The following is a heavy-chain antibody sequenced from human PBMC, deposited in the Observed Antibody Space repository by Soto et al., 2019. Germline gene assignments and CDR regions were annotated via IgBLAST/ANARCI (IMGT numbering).Heavy chain of an antibody. J-gene: IGHJ6*02. V-gene: IGHV1-46*01. CDR1: GYTFIIYY. Sequence: ASVKVSCKASGYTFIIYYIHWVRQAPGQGLEWMCKINPSGSITRYAQKFQGRVTMTRDTSTTTAYMELSSLTSEDTAVYYCARSRGTIGTYHYYYPFDVWGQGTTVTVSS. CDR2: INPSGSIT. CDR3: ARSRGTIGTYHYYYPFDV. D-gene: IGHD1-1*01.